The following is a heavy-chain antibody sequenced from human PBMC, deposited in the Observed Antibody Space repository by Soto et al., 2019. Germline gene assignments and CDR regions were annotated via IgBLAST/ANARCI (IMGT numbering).Heavy chain of an antibody. CDR1: GFTFSSYA. CDR2: ISGSGGST. J-gene: IGHJ1*01. Sequence: EVQLLESGGGLVQPGGSLRLSCAASGFTFSSYAVSWVRQAPGKGLEWVSAISGSGGSTYYADSVKGRFTISRDNSKNTLYLQMNSLRAEDTAVYYCAKEYSSGWSRDGAGEYFQHWGQGTLVTVSS. D-gene: IGHD6-19*01. CDR3: AKEYSSGWSRDGAGEYFQH. V-gene: IGHV3-23*01.